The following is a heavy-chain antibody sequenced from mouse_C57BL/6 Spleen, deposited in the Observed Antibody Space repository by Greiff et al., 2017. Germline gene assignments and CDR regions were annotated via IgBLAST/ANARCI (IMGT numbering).Heavy chain of an antibody. D-gene: IGHD2-4*01. V-gene: IGHV14-3*01. CDR3: ARGLSYFDY. CDR1: GYNFTNSY. J-gene: IGHJ2*01. Sequence: EVKVEQSVAELVRPGASVKMSCTASGYNFTNSYMTWVKQRPEQGLEWIGRIDPANGNTKYAPKFQGKATITADTSSNTAYLQLSSLTSEDTAIYCCARGLSYFDYWGQGTTLTVSS. CDR2: IDPANGNT.